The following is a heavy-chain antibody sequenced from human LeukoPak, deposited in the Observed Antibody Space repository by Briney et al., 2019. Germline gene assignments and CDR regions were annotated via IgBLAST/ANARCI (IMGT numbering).Heavy chain of an antibody. CDR2: IVVGSGNT. V-gene: IGHV1-58*02. D-gene: IGHD5-18*01. CDR3: AGSKGRGYSYGQDY. Sequence: GASVKVSCKASGFTFTSSAMQWVRRARGQRLEWIGWIVVGSGNTNYAQKFQERVTITRDMSTSTAYMELSSLRSEDTAVYYCAGSKGRGYSYGQDYWGQGTLVTVSS. J-gene: IGHJ4*02. CDR1: GFTFTSSA.